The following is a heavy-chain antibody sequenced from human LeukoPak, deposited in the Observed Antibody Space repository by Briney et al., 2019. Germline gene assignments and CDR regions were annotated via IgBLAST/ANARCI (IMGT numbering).Heavy chain of an antibody. J-gene: IGHJ4*02. V-gene: IGHV3-33*01. CDR1: GISFRSYG. Sequence: GGSLRLSCAASGISFRSYGMHWVRQAPGKGLEWVAVIWYDGSNKYYADSVKGRFTISRDNSKNTLYLRMNSLRAEDTAVYYCAREGPMITFGGVIVIPPVYFDYWGQGTLVTVSS. CDR2: IWYDGSNK. CDR3: AREGPMITFGGVIVIPPVYFDY. D-gene: IGHD3-16*02.